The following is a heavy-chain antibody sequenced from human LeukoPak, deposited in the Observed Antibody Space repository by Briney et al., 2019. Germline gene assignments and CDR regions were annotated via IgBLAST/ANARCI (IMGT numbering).Heavy chain of an antibody. Sequence: GGSLRLSCAASGFTFSNYAMTWVRQASGKGLEWVSAINGNGDSTYYADSVKGRFTISRDNSKNTLYLQMNSLRAEDTAVYYCARAAYSSTWYSRYFDLWGRGTLVTVSS. CDR3: ARAAYSSTWYSRYFDL. J-gene: IGHJ2*01. CDR1: GFTFSNYA. V-gene: IGHV3-23*01. CDR2: INGNGDST. D-gene: IGHD6-13*01.